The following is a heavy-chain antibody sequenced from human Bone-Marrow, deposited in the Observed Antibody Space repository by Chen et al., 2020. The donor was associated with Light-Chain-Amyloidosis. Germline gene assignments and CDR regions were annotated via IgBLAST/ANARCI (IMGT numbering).Heavy chain of an antibody. CDR3: VRHKAKNYYGDY. CDR1: GFVFGDYD. J-gene: IGHJ4*02. V-gene: IGHV3-11*05. Sequence: QVQLVQSGGVLVKPGESLTLSCSVSGFVFGDYDMSWIRQAPGQGLEWLALIGAKNGHTFYSFSAKDRFTITRDNTRSSVYLQIDSLGGGDTAIYYCVRHKAKNYYGDYWGLGTLVTVSS. D-gene: IGHD3-10*01. CDR2: IGAKNGHT.